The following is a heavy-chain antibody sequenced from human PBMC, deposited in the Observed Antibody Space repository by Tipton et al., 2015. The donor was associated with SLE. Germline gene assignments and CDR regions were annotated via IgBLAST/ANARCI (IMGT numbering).Heavy chain of an antibody. CDR2: IYYSGST. Sequence: TLSLTCTVSGGSISSYYWSWIRQPPGKGLEWIGYIYYSGSTNYNPSLKSRVTISVDTSKNQFSLKLSSVTAADTAVYYCARAGGYDYYYSGMDVRGQGTTVTVSS. D-gene: IGHD5-12*01. V-gene: IGHV4-59*01. CDR1: GGSISSYY. CDR3: ARAGGYDYYYSGMDV. J-gene: IGHJ6*02.